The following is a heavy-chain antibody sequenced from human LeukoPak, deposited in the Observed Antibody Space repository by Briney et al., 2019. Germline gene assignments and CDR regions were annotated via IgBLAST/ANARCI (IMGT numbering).Heavy chain of an antibody. CDR3: ARADYGGNAGWGNHYYGMDV. CDR1: GFTFSSSW. CDR2: IKKDGSEK. Sequence: GGSLRLSCAASGFTFSSSWMSWVRQAPGKGLDWVANIKKDGSEKYYVDSVKGRFTISRDNAKNSLYLQMNSLRSEDTAVYYCARADYGGNAGWGNHYYGMDVWGQGTTVIVSS. J-gene: IGHJ6*02. V-gene: IGHV3-7*01. D-gene: IGHD4-23*01.